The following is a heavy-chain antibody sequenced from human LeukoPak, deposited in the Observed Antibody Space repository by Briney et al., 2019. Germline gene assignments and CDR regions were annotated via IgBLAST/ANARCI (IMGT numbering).Heavy chain of an antibody. V-gene: IGHV3-9*01. CDR1: GSTFDDYA. J-gene: IGHJ3*02. CDR2: ISWNSGSI. CDR3: AKGSFDI. Sequence: GRSLRLSCAASGSTFDDYAMHWVRQAPGEGLEWVSGISWNSGSIGYADSVKGRFTISRDNAKNSLYLQMNSPRAEDTALYYCAKGSFDIWGQGTMVTVSS.